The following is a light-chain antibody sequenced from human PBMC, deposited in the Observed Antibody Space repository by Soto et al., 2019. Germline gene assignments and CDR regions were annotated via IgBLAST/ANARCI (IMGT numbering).Light chain of an antibody. J-gene: IGLJ1*01. CDR3: QSYDRRLTAYV. CDR1: SSNIGAGYE. CDR2: ANK. Sequence: QSVLTQPPSVSGAPGQTVTISCTGSSSNIGAGYEVHWYHQSPGTAPKLLVSANKNRPSGVPDRLSASKSGTSASLAITGLQAEDEAHYYCQSYDRRLTAYVFGTGTKLTVL. V-gene: IGLV1-40*01.